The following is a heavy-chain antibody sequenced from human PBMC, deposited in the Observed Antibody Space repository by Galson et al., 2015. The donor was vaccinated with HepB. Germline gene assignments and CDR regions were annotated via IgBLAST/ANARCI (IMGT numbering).Heavy chain of an antibody. CDR1: GFTFSSYA. CDR2: ISGSGGST. Sequence: SLRLSCAASGFTFSSYAMSWVRQAPGKGLEWVSDISGSGGSTYYADSVKGRFTISRDNSKNTLYLQMNSLRAEDTAVYYCAKAIGDLWFGELTSFDYWGQGTLVTVSS. CDR3: AKAIGDLWFGELTSFDY. D-gene: IGHD3-10*01. J-gene: IGHJ4*02. V-gene: IGHV3-23*01.